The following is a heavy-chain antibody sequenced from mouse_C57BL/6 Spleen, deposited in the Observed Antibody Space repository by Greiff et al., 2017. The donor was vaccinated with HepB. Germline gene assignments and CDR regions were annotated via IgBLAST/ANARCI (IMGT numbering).Heavy chain of an antibody. Sequence: EVKLMESGPGLVKPSQSLSLTCSVTGYSITSGYYWNWIRQFPGNKLEWMGYISYDGSNNYNPSLKNRISITRDTSKNQFFLKLNSVTTEDTSTYYGARDLYYGYDGYAMDYWGQGTSVTVSS. J-gene: IGHJ4*01. D-gene: IGHD2-2*01. CDR2: ISYDGSN. CDR1: GYSITSGYY. V-gene: IGHV3-6*01. CDR3: ARDLYYGYDGYAMDY.